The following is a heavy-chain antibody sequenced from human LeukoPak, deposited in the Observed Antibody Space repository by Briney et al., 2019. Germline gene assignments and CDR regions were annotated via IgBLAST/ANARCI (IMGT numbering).Heavy chain of an antibody. Sequence: GGSLRLSCAASGFTFSSYGMNWVRQAPGKGLEWVSSISSSSYIYYADSVKGRFTISRDNAQNSLYLQVNSLRAEDTAVYYCARQYYDIWSGYYTADYYFDYWGQGTLVTVSS. J-gene: IGHJ4*02. CDR2: ISSSSYI. D-gene: IGHD3-3*01. CDR3: ARQYYDIWSGYYTADYYFDY. CDR1: GFTFSSYG. V-gene: IGHV3-21*01.